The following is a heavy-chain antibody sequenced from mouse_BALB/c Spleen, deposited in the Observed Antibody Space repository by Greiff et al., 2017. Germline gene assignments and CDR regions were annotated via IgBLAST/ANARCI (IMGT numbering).Heavy chain of an antibody. CDR2: IRNKANGYTT. V-gene: IGHV7-3*02. J-gene: IGHJ3*01. D-gene: IGHD2-1*01. CDR3: ARDGPYGNFAY. Sequence: EVKLMESGGGLVQPGGSLRLSCATSGFTFTDYYMSWVRQPPGKALEWLGFIRNKANGYTTEYSASVKGRFTISRDNSQSILYLQMNTLRAEDSATYYCARDGPYGNFAYWGQGTLVTVSA. CDR1: GFTFTDYY.